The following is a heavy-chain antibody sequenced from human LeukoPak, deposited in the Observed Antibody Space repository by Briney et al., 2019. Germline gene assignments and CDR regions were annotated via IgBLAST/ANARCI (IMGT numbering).Heavy chain of an antibody. CDR2: FDPEDGET. D-gene: IGHD4-11*01. V-gene: IGHV1-24*01. Sequence: GASVKVSCKVSGYTLTALSMHWARQAPGKGLEWMATFDPEDGETIYAQKFQGRVTMTEDTSTDTAYMDLSSLRSEDTAVYYCATGPADYSNDYFDYWGQGTLVTVSS. CDR3: ATGPADYSNDYFDY. CDR1: GYTLTALS. J-gene: IGHJ4*02.